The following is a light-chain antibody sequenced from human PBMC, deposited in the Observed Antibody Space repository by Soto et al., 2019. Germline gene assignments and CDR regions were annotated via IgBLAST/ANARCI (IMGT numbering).Light chain of an antibody. CDR2: SAS. Sequence: DIQMTQLPSSMSASVGDRVTITCRASQGISRWLAWYHQKPGKAPNLLIYSASTLHSGVPSRFSGSGSWTDFNLTISSLQPEDFGTYYCQQANSFPLTFGPGTKVDMK. J-gene: IGKJ3*01. CDR3: QQANSFPLT. V-gene: IGKV1-12*01. CDR1: QGISRW.